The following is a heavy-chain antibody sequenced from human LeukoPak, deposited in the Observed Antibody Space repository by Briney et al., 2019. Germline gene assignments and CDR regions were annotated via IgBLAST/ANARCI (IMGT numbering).Heavy chain of an antibody. V-gene: IGHV3-23*01. CDR2: ISGSGGST. Sequence: PGGSLRLSCAASGFTFSSYAMSWVRQAPGKGLEWVSAISGSGGSTYYADSVKGRFTISSGNSKNTLYVQMNSLRAEDTAVYYCASGGSSLRDPPDYWGQGTLVTVSS. J-gene: IGHJ4*02. CDR1: GFTFSSYA. D-gene: IGHD3-16*01. CDR3: ASGGSSLRDPPDY.